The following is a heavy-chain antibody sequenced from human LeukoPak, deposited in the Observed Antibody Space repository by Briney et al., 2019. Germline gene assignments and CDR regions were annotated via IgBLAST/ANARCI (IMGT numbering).Heavy chain of an antibody. CDR3: ARDRLRLGYERANWFDP. CDR1: GYTFTSYG. CDR2: ISAYNGNT. J-gene: IGHJ5*02. Sequence: ASVKVSCKASGYTFTSYGISWVRQAPGQGLEWMGWISAYNGNTNYAQKLQGRVTMTTDTSTSTAYMELRSLRSDDTAVYYCARDRLRLGYERANWFDPWGQGTLVTVSS. V-gene: IGHV1-18*01. D-gene: IGHD2-15*01.